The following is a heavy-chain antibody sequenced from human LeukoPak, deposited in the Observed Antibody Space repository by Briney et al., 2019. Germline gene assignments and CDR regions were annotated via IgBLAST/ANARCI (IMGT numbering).Heavy chain of an antibody. Sequence: TSETLSLTCTVSGYSISSGYYWGWIRQPPGKGLEWIGSIYHSGSTYYNPSLKSRVTISVDTSKNQFSLKLSSVTAADTAVYYCARALLGTDYWGQGTLVTVSS. V-gene: IGHV4-38-2*02. CDR1: GYSISSGYY. J-gene: IGHJ4*02. CDR2: IYHSGST. CDR3: ARALLGTDY.